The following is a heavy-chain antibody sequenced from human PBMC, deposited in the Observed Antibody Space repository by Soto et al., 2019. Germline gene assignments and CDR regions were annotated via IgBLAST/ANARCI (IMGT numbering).Heavy chain of an antibody. CDR1: CGSIIGYY. Sequence: PSETLSLTCTFSCGSIIGYYWSWIRQPPGKGLEWIGYINYSGNTNYNPSLKGRVTISVDTSKSQFSLKLSSVTAADTAVYYCARAISSGWSYDYWGQGALVTVSS. J-gene: IGHJ4*02. V-gene: IGHV4-59*01. CDR2: INYSGNT. D-gene: IGHD6-19*01. CDR3: ARAISSGWSYDY.